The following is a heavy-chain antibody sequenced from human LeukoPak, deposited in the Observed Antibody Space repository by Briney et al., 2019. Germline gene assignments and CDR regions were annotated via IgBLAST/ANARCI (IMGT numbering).Heavy chain of an antibody. D-gene: IGHD6-13*01. CDR3: ARVPSSSWGYYYYYYMDV. J-gene: IGHJ6*03. CDR1: GFTFSSYS. Sequence: GGSLRLSRAASGFTFSSYSMNWVRQAPGKGLEWVSSISSSSSYIYYADSVKGRFTISRDNAKNSLYLQMNSLRAEDTAVYYCARVPSSSWGYYYYYYMDVWGKGTTVTVSS. CDR2: ISSSSSYI. V-gene: IGHV3-21*01.